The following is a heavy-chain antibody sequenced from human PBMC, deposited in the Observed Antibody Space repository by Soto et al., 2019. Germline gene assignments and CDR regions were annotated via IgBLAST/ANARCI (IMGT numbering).Heavy chain of an antibody. CDR1: GFTFSSYW. J-gene: IGHJ4*02. CDR2: IKEDGSEK. D-gene: IGHD1-26*01. V-gene: IGHV3-7*01. CDR3: ARETLREHWYY. Sequence: GGSLRLSCAASGFTFSSYWMSWVRQAPGMGLEWVAHIKEDGSEKYYVDSVKGRFTISRDNAKNSLYLQMSSLRAEDTAVYYCARETLREHWYYWGQGTLVTVSS.